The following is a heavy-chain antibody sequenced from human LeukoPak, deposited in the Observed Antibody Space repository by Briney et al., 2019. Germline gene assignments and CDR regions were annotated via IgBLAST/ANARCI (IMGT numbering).Heavy chain of an antibody. J-gene: IGHJ5*02. Sequence: ASVKVSCKASGYTFTSYYMHWVRQAPGQGLEWMGWISAYNGNTNYAQKLQGRVTMTTDTSTSTAYMELRSLRSDDTAVYYCARGGGSRDIVVVPAAIWFDPWGQGTLVTVSS. CDR1: GYTFTSYY. V-gene: IGHV1-18*04. CDR2: ISAYNGNT. CDR3: ARGGGSRDIVVVPAAIWFDP. D-gene: IGHD2-2*02.